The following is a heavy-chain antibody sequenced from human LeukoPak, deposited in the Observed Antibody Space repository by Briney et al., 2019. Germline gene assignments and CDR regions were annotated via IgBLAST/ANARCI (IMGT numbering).Heavy chain of an antibody. CDR3: ARSRKRWLQLGFDY. CDR1: GGSIGSYY. D-gene: IGHD5-24*01. Sequence: SETLSLTCTVSGGSIGSYYWSWIRQPPGKGLEWIGYIYYSGSTNYNPSLKSRVTISVDMSKNQFSLKLSSVTAADTAVYYCARSRKRWLQLGFDYWGQGTLVTVSS. V-gene: IGHV4-59*08. CDR2: IYYSGST. J-gene: IGHJ4*02.